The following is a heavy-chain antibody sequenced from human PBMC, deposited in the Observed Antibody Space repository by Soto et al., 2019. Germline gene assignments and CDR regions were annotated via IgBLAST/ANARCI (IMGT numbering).Heavy chain of an antibody. D-gene: IGHD1-26*01. Sequence: SETLSLTCTVSGGSISSYYWSWIRQPAGKGLEWIGRIYTSGSTNYNPSLKSRVTMSVDTSKNQFPLKLSSVTAADTAVYYCARDTWEGYYYYGMDVWGQGTTVTVSS. J-gene: IGHJ6*02. CDR1: GGSISSYY. CDR3: ARDTWEGYYYYGMDV. V-gene: IGHV4-4*07. CDR2: IYTSGST.